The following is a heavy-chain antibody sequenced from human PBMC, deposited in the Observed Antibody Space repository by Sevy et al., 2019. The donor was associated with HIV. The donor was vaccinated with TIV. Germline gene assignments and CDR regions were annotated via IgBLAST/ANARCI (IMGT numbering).Heavy chain of an antibody. CDR3: AKRQTYYYDSSGYLEYFQH. J-gene: IGHJ1*01. D-gene: IGHD3-22*01. Sequence: GGSLRLSCAASAFTFSSYAMSWVRQAPGKGLEWVSAISGSGGSTYYADSVKGRFTISRDNSKNTLYLQMNSLRAEDTAVYYCAKRQTYYYDSSGYLEYFQHWGQGTLVTVSS. CDR1: AFTFSSYA. V-gene: IGHV3-23*01. CDR2: ISGSGGST.